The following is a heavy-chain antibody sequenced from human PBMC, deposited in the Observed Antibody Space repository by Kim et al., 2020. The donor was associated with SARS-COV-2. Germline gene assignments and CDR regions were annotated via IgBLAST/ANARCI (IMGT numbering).Heavy chain of an antibody. V-gene: IGHV3-11*01. CDR3: ARDISPDRGDYDFWSGYLYYYYGMDV. D-gene: IGHD3-3*01. Sequence: GGSLRLSCAASGFTFSDYYMSWIRQAPGKGLEWVSYISSSGSTIYYADSVKGRFTISRDNAKNSLYLQMNSLRAEDTAVYYCARDISPDRGDYDFWSGYLYYYYGMDVWGQGTTVTVSS. CDR2: ISSSGSTI. J-gene: IGHJ6*02. CDR1: GFTFSDYY.